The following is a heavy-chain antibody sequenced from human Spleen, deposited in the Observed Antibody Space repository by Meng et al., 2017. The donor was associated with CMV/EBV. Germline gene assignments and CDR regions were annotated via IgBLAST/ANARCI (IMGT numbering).Heavy chain of an antibody. CDR3: ARSSTYELVLISGTYYCSGMDV. V-gene: IGHV1-69*05. J-gene: IGHJ6*02. CDR1: GGTLTNYA. Sequence: SVKVSCKASGGTLTNYAISWVRQAPGQGLEWMGGFIPISVTGNYAQKFQDRVTITTDESSNTAYMELSSLSSEDTAVYYCARSSTYELVLISGTYYCSGMDVWGQGTTVTVSS. CDR2: FIPISVTG. D-gene: IGHD2-21*01.